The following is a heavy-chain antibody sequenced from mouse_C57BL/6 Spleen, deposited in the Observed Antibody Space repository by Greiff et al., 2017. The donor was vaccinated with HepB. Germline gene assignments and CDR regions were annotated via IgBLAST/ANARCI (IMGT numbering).Heavy chain of an antibody. CDR1: GFSLTSYG. CDR2: IWSGGST. CDR3: ARSITTVGYFDV. V-gene: IGHV2-2*01. J-gene: IGHJ1*03. D-gene: IGHD1-1*01. Sequence: QVQLQQSGPGLVQPSQCLSITCTVSGFSLTSYGVHWVRQSPGKGLEWLGVIWSGGSTDYNAAFISRLSISKDNSKGQVFFKMNSLQADDTAIYYCARSITTVGYFDVWGTGTTVTVSS.